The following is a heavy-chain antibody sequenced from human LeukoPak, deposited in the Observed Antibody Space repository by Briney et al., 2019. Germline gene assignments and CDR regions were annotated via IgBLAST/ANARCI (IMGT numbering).Heavy chain of an antibody. CDR3: AKDPAVANTARRFQH. CDR2: FDPEDGET. J-gene: IGHJ1*01. V-gene: IGHV1-24*01. CDR1: GYTLTELS. D-gene: IGHD6-19*01. Sequence: GASVKVSCKVSGYTLTELSMHWVRQAPGKGLEWMGGFDPEDGETIYAQKFQGRVTMTEDTSTDTAYMELSSLRSEDTAVYYCAKDPAVANTARRFQHWGQGTLVTVTS.